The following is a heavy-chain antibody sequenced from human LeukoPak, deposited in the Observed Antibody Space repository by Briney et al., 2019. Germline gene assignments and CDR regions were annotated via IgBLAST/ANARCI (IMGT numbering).Heavy chain of an antibody. CDR3: AKGCYGGKLFDY. D-gene: IGHD4-23*01. V-gene: IGHV3-30*18. Sequence: PGRSLRLSCAASGFTFSSYGMHWVRPAPGKGLEWVAVISYDGSNKYYADSVKGRFTISRDNSKNTLYLQMNSLRAGDTAVYYCAKGCYGGKLFDYWGQGTLVTVSS. CDR1: GFTFSSYG. CDR2: ISYDGSNK. J-gene: IGHJ4*02.